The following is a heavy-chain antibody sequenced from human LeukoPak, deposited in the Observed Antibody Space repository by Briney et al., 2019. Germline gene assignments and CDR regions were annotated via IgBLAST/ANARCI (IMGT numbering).Heavy chain of an antibody. CDR3: ARLFHPALSGNYPFDY. Sequence: SETLSLTCTVSGGSINSYYWSWIRQPPGKGLEWNAYIYYSGSTSYNPSLKSRVTISVDTSKNQVSLKLNSVTAADTAMYYCARLFHPALSGNYPFDYWGQGTLVTVSS. D-gene: IGHD1-26*01. CDR2: IYYSGST. CDR1: GGSINSYY. V-gene: IGHV4-59*01. J-gene: IGHJ4*02.